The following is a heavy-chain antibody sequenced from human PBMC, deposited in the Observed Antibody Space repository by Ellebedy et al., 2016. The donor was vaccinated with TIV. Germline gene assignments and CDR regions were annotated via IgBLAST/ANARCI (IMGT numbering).Heavy chain of an antibody. D-gene: IGHD2-21*01. CDR1: GFTFSGNG. Sequence: GGSLRLXCAASGFTFSGNGMHWVRQAPGKGLEWVAVISKDGGYQSYADSVKGRFTISRDNSKSTLYLQMNSLRPEDTAVYYCARELHIAGDYWGQGTPVTVSS. J-gene: IGHJ4*02. V-gene: IGHV3-30*03. CDR2: ISKDGGYQ. CDR3: ARELHIAGDY.